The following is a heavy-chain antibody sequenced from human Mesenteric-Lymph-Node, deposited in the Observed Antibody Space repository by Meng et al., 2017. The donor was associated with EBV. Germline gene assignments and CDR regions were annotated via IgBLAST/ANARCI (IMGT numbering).Heavy chain of an antibody. CDR2: ISYSGST. CDR3: ARGCLDTAMVDYYFDY. D-gene: IGHD5-18*01. V-gene: IGHV4-39*06. J-gene: IGHJ4*02. Sequence: RLRRRERVPRLVMPLETLSPPCTVSGGSISSSLYYWGWIRQPPGKGLEWIGSISYSGSTYSNPSLKSRVTISVDTSKTQFSLKLSSVTAADTAVYYCARGCLDTAMVDYYFDYWGQGTLVTVSS. CDR1: GGSISSSLYY.